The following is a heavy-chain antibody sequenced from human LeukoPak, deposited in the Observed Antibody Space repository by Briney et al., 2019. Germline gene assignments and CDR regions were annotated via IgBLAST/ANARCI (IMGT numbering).Heavy chain of an antibody. CDR3: ARVKDSSGYYYNYFDY. J-gene: IGHJ4*02. D-gene: IGHD3-22*01. CDR2: ISAYNGNT. CDR1: GYTFTSYG. V-gene: IGHV1-18*01. Sequence: VASVKVSCKASGYTFTSYGIRWVRQAPGQGREWMGWISAYNGNTNYAQKLQGRVTMTTDTSTSTAYMELRSLRSDDTAVYYCARVKDSSGYYYNYFDYWGQGTLVTVSS.